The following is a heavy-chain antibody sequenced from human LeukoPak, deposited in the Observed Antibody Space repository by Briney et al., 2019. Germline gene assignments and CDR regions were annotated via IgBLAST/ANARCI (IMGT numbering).Heavy chain of an antibody. Sequence: PSETLSLTCTVSGGSISSYYWNWIRQTPGKGLEWIGFIYYSGNTNYDPSLKSRVTISVDTSKNQFSLNLTSVTSADTAVYYCARFTPQGYGWGGYNRFDPWGQGTLVTVSS. CDR1: GGSISSYY. CDR3: ARFTPQGYGWGGYNRFDP. D-gene: IGHD3-16*01. V-gene: IGHV4-59*01. CDR2: IYYSGNT. J-gene: IGHJ5*02.